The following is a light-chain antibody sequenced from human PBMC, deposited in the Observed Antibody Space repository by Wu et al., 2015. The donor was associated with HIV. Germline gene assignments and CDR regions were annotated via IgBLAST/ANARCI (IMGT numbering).Light chain of an antibody. V-gene: IGKV1-39*01. J-gene: IGKJ1*01. CDR2: AAS. Sequence: DIQMTQSPSSLSASLGDRVTITCRASQSFSNYLIWYQQKPGKAPKLLIYAASTLQSGVPSRFSGTGSGTDFTLTISNLQPEDLATYFCQQTYSTPWTFGQGTKVELK. CDR3: QQTYSTPWT. CDR1: QSFSNY.